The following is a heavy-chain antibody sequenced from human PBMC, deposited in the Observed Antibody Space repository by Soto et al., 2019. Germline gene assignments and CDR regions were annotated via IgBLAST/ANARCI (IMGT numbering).Heavy chain of an antibody. CDR2: INPNSGGT. D-gene: IGHD6-13*01. Sequence: QVQLVQSGAEVKKPGASVKVSCKASGYTFTGYYMHWVRQAPGQGLEWMGWINPNSGGTYYAQKFQGWVTMTRDTSISTAYMELSRLRSDDTAVYYCARDGSTRRVDYYGMDVWGQGTTVTVSS. CDR1: GYTFTGYY. J-gene: IGHJ6*02. CDR3: ARDGSTRRVDYYGMDV. V-gene: IGHV1-2*04.